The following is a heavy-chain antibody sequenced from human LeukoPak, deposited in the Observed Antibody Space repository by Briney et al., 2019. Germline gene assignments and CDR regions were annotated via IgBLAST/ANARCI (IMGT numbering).Heavy chain of an antibody. CDR1: GYTFTNYA. CDR2: INTNTGNP. J-gene: IGHJ4*02. Sequence: ASVKVSCKASGYTFTNYAMNWVRQAPGQGLEWMGWINTNTGNPTYAQGFTGRFVFSLDTSVTTAYLQISSLKAEDTAVYYCAREEYYDSSAPTNFDYWGQGTLVTVPS. D-gene: IGHD3-22*01. CDR3: AREEYYDSSAPTNFDY. V-gene: IGHV7-4-1*02.